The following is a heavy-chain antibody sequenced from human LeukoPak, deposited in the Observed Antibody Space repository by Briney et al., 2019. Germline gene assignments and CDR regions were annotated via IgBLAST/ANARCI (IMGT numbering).Heavy chain of an antibody. J-gene: IGHJ4*02. CDR3: ARHGIVGAQFDY. CDR2: IIPIFGTA. CDR1: GGTFSSYA. Sequence: ASVTVSCKASGGTFSSYAISWVRQAPGQGLEWMGGIIPIFGTANYAQKFQGRVTITADESTSTAYMELSSLRSEDTAVYYCARHGIVGAQFDYWGQGTLVTVSS. V-gene: IGHV1-69*13. D-gene: IGHD1-26*01.